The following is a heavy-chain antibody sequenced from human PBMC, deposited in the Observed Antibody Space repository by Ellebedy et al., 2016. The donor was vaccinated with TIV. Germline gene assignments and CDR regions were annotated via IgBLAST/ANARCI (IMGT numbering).Heavy chain of an antibody. CDR1: GFTFSSDW. D-gene: IGHD2-8*01. J-gene: IGHJ4*02. Sequence: GESLKISCAASGFTFSSDWMHWFRQAPGKGLVWVSRIKGDGSSTNYSDSVKGRFTISRDNAKNTLYLQMNSLRADDTAVYYCASDLQIMASNYWGQGTLVTVSS. V-gene: IGHV3-74*01. CDR3: ASDLQIMASNY. CDR2: IKGDGSST.